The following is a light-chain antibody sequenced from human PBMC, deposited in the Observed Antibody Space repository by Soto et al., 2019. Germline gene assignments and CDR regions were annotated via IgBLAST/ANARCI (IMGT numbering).Light chain of an antibody. V-gene: IGKV1-5*03. J-gene: IGKJ1*01. Sequence: DIQMAHSPSTLSASVGDRVTNTCRASQSISTWLAWYQHKAGKAPKLLIYKASNLESGVPSRFSGSGSGTEFTLTISSLHPEDFATYYCQQYNTYSFGQGTKVDIK. CDR1: QSISTW. CDR2: KAS. CDR3: QQYNTYS.